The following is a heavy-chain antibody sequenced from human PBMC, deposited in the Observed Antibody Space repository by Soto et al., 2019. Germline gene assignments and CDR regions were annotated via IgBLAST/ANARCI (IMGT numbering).Heavy chain of an antibody. Sequence: QVQLVESGGGLVKPGGSLILSCAASGFTFSDYYMSWIRQAPGKGLEWVSYISSSGSTIYYADSVKGRFTISRDNAKNSLYLLMNSLRAEDTAVYYCARDHERGQQPNRPIDYWGQGTLVTVSS. J-gene: IGHJ4*02. CDR1: GFTFSDYY. V-gene: IGHV3-11*01. CDR3: ARDHERGQQPNRPIDY. CDR2: ISSSGSTI. D-gene: IGHD6-13*01.